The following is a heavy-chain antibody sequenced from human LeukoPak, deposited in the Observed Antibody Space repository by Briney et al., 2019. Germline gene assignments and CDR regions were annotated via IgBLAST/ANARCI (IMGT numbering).Heavy chain of an antibody. Sequence: SETLSLTCTVSGGSISSSSYYWSWIRQPPGKGLEWIGYIYYSGSTNYNPSLKSRVTISVDTSKNQFSLKLSSVTAADTAVYYCARDLESSGWSEYDFDYWGQGTLVTVSS. V-gene: IGHV4-61*01. CDR1: GGSISSSSYY. CDR2: IYYSGST. CDR3: ARDLESSGWSEYDFDY. J-gene: IGHJ4*02. D-gene: IGHD6-19*01.